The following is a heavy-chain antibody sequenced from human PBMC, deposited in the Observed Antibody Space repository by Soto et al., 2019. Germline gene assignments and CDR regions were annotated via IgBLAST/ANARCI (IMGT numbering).Heavy chain of an antibody. V-gene: IGHV1-18*01. CDR1: GSTFSSYA. D-gene: IGHD2-2*01. CDR2: IIPNNGTT. CDR3: GREGSEYQLLLTDNWFDP. Sequence: ASVKVSCKASGSTFSSYATSWVRQAPGQGLEWMGWIIPNNGTTNYAQKLQGRVTMTADTSTSTAYMELRSLRSDDTAVYYCGREGSEYQLLLTDNWFDPWGQGTLVTVSS. J-gene: IGHJ5*02.